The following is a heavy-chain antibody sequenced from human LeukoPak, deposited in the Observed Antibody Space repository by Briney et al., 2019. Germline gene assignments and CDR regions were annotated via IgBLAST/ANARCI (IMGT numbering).Heavy chain of an antibody. CDR1: GFTFTSSA. V-gene: IGHV1-58*02. Sequence: SVKVSCKASGFTFTSSAMQRVRQARGQRLEWIGWIVVGSGNTNYAQKFQERVTITRDMSTSTAYMELSSLRSEDTAVYYCAAIMVRGEDYFDYWGQGTMVTVSS. D-gene: IGHD3-10*01. J-gene: IGHJ4*02. CDR3: AAIMVRGEDYFDY. CDR2: IVVGSGNT.